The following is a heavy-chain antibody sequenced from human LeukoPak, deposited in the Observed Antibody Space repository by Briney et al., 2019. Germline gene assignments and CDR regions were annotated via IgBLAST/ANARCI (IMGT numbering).Heavy chain of an antibody. Sequence: ETLSLTCAVYGGSFSGYYWSWVRQAPGKGLEWVSGINWNGGSTGYADSVKGRFTISRDNAKNSLYLQMNSLRAEDTALYYCARDYSGYAPDYWGQGTLVTVSS. D-gene: IGHD3-22*01. CDR2: INWNGGST. CDR1: GGSFSGYY. J-gene: IGHJ4*02. CDR3: ARDYSGYAPDY. V-gene: IGHV3-20*04.